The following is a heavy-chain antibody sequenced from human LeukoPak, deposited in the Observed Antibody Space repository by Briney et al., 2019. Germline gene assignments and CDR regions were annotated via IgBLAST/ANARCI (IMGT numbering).Heavy chain of an antibody. J-gene: IGHJ4*02. V-gene: IGHV3-48*01. CDR2: VSTSGNTI. D-gene: IGHD4-11*01. Sequence: GGSLRLSCVASGFTFSTYSMNWVRQAPGKGPEWVSHVSTSGNTINYADSVKGRFTISRDNAKNSLYLQMNSLRAEDTAVYYCARDLTAVKGQYYFDYWGQGTLVTVSS. CDR1: GFTFSTYS. CDR3: ARDLTAVKGQYYFDY.